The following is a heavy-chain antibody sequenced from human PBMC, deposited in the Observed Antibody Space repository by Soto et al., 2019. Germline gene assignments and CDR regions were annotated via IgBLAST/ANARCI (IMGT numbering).Heavy chain of an antibody. Sequence: GGSLRPACAVSGSTVAMSWVGWVRQAPGKGLEWVASIKEDGSEIYYLHSVRGRFSISRDSAGNAVHLTMNYLSAEDTGVYFCARDIGFDYVNWGQGTLVTVSS. CDR2: IKEDGSEI. D-gene: IGHD3-16*01. CDR3: ARDIGFDYVN. V-gene: IGHV3-7*01. CDR1: GSTVAMSW. J-gene: IGHJ4*02.